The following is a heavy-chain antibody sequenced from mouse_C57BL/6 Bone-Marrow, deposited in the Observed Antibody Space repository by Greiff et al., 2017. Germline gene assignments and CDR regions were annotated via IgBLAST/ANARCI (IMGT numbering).Heavy chain of an antibody. CDR2: IDPENGDT. J-gene: IGHJ2*01. V-gene: IGHV14-4*01. Sequence: EVQLQESGAELVRPGASVKLSCTASGFNIKDAYMHWVKQRPEQGLEWIGWIDPENGDTEYASKFQGKATITADTSSNTAYLQLSSLTSEDTAVYYCTTGHYYYWGQGTTLTVSS. D-gene: IGHD1-1*01. CDR1: GFNIKDAY. CDR3: TTGHYYY.